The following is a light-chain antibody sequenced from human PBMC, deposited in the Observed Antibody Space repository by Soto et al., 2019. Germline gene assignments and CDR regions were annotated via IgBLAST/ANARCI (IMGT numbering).Light chain of an antibody. Sequence: EVLMTESPATLSLSPGWIATLSCRASQSISDTLAWSQQKPGQAPRLLIYSASRRATGFPARFSGSGSGTDFTLTISSLQSEDFAVYYCQQYNNWPWTFGQGTKVDIK. J-gene: IGKJ1*01. V-gene: IGKV3-15*01. CDR3: QQYNNWPWT. CDR2: SAS. CDR1: QSISDT.